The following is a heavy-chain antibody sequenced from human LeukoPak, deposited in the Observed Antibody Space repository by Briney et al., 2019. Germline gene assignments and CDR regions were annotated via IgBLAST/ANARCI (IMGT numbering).Heavy chain of an antibody. V-gene: IGHV4-59*01. CDR3: ARARMGREPRRAFDF. Sequence: SETLSLTCNVSGGSISSYYWNWIRQPPGKGLEWIGYISFSGTTNYNPSLKRRVTITLDTSKNQFSLKLNSVTAADTALYYCARARMGREPRRAFDFWGQGTMVTVSS. D-gene: IGHD1-26*01. CDR2: ISFSGTT. J-gene: IGHJ3*01. CDR1: GGSISSYY.